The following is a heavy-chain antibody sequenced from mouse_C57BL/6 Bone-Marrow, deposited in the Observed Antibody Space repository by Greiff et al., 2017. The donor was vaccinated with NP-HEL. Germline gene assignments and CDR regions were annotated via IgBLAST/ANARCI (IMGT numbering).Heavy chain of an antibody. J-gene: IGHJ1*03. CDR2: IYPRSGNT. CDR1: GYTFTSYG. D-gene: IGHD1-1*01. Sequence: VQLVESGAELARPGASVTLSCKASGYTFTSYGISWVKQRTGQGLEWIGEIYPRSGNTYYNEKFKGKATLTADKSSSTAYMELRSLTSEDSAVYFCARGTVVADWYFDVWGTGTTVTVSS. CDR3: ARGTVVADWYFDV. V-gene: IGHV1-81*01.